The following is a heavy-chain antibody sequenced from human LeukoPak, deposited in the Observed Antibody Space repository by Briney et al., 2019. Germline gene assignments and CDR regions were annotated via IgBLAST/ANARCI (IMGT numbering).Heavy chain of an antibody. D-gene: IGHD3-22*01. CDR2: ISSSSSYI. V-gene: IGHV3-21*04. J-gene: IGHJ3*02. CDR1: GFTFSSYS. Sequence: GGSLRLSCAASGFTFSSYSMNWVRQAPGKGLEWVSSISSSSSYIYYADSVKGRFTISRDNAKNTLYLQMNSLRAEDTAVYYCAGTYYYDKGAFDIWGQGTMVTVSS. CDR3: AGTYYYDKGAFDI.